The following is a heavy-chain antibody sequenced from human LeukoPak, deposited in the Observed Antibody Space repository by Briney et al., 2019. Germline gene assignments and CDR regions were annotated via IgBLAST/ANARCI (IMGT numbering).Heavy chain of an antibody. CDR2: ISGSGGST. Sequence: GRSLRLSCAASGFAFSSYAMSWVRQAPGKGLEWVSAISGSGGSTYYADSVKGRFTISRDNSKNTLYLQMNSLRAEDTAVYYCAKVKLNGISDYWGQGTLVTVSS. J-gene: IGHJ4*02. V-gene: IGHV3-23*01. CDR3: AKVKLNGISDY. D-gene: IGHD2-15*01. CDR1: GFAFSSYA.